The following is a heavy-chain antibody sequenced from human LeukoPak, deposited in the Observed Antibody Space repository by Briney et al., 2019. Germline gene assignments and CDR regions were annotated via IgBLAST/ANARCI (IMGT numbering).Heavy chain of an antibody. J-gene: IGHJ4*02. CDR1: GYPFTSFG. CDR2: IDANNGDT. D-gene: IGHD4-11*01. CDR3: ARDPSSVTLYFFDY. V-gene: IGHV1-18*01. Sequence: ASVKVSCKTSGYPFTSFGVSWVRQAPGQGLEWMGWIDANNGDTKSAQKFQGRVTMSRDTSISTAYMDLSSLSPDDAAVYYCARDPSSVTLYFFDYWGQGTLVTVSS.